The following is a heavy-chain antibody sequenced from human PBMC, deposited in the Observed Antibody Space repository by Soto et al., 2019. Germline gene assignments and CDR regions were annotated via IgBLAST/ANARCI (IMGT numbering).Heavy chain of an antibody. CDR1: GGSISSYY. CDR2: IYYSGST. J-gene: IGHJ3*02. V-gene: IGHV4-59*01. CDR3: ARVWGGAFDI. D-gene: IGHD3-10*01. Sequence: QVQLQESGPGLVKPSETLSLTCTVSGGSISSYYWSWIRQPPGKGLEWIGYIYYSGSTNYNPSLXSXVXLXXDTSKNQFALKVSSVPAADTAVYYCARVWGGAFDIWGQGTMVAVSS.